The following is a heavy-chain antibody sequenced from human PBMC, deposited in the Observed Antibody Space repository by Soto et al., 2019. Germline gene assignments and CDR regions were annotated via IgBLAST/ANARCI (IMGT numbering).Heavy chain of an antibody. CDR1: GYTFTSYG. V-gene: IGHV1-18*01. Sequence: ASVKVSCKASGYTFTSYGISWVRQAPGQGLEWMGWISAYNGNTNYAQKLQGRVTMTTDTSTSTAYMELRSLRSDDTAVYYCARDVRLLEWLSKIGAFDIWGQGTMVTVSS. CDR2: ISAYNGNT. D-gene: IGHD3-3*01. J-gene: IGHJ3*02. CDR3: ARDVRLLEWLSKIGAFDI.